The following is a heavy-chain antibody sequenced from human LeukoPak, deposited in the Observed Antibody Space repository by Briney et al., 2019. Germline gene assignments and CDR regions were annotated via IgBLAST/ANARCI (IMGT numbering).Heavy chain of an antibody. CDR3: ARSPLGTIAAAGNQGY. J-gene: IGHJ4*02. Sequence: ISSRYIYYADSVKRRFTISRDNANNSLYLQMNSLRAEDTAVYYCARSPLGTIAAAGNQGYWGQGTLVTVSS. V-gene: IGHV3-21*01. D-gene: IGHD6-13*01. CDR2: ISSRYI.